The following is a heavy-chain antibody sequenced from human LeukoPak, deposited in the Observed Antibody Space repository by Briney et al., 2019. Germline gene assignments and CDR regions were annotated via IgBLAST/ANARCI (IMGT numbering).Heavy chain of an antibody. J-gene: IGHJ4*02. D-gene: IGHD3-3*01. CDR3: ARDIWSRGITIFGVVIMFDY. Sequence: ASVKVSCKASGYTFTSYGISWVRQAPGQGLEWMGWISAYNGNTNYAQKLQGRVTMTTDTSTSTAYMELRSLRSDGTAVYYCARDIWSRGITIFGVVIMFDYWGQGTLVTVSS. V-gene: IGHV1-18*01. CDR1: GYTFTSYG. CDR2: ISAYNGNT.